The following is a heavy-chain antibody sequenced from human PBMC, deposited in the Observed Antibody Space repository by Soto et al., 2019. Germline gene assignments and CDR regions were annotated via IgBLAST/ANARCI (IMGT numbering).Heavy chain of an antibody. Sequence: EVQLVESGGGLVQPGGSLRLSCAASGFTFSDAWMSWVRQAPGKGLEWVGRIKSKTEAATRDFAAPVKGRFAISRDDSKNTVVLQMSSLKIEDSGVYYCASGTGKSDFDYWGLGTLVTVSS. CDR3: ASGTGKSDFDY. CDR1: GFTFSDAW. CDR2: IKSKTEAATR. J-gene: IGHJ4*02. D-gene: IGHD3-3*01. V-gene: IGHV3-15*01.